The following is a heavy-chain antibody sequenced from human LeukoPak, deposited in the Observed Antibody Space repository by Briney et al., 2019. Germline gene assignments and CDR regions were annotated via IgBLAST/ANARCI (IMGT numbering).Heavy chain of an antibody. CDR1: GFTFNRRG. CDR3: AKAPVTTCRGAFCYPFDY. V-gene: IGHV3-30*02. Sequence: GGSLRLSCGASGFTFNRRGMHWVRQAPGKGLEWVAFIRYDGGETFYADSVKGRFTISRDSSKNTLFLQMNRLRPEDAAVYYCAKAPVTTCRGAFCYPFDYWGLGTLVTVSS. D-gene: IGHD2-15*01. CDR2: IRYDGGET. J-gene: IGHJ4*02.